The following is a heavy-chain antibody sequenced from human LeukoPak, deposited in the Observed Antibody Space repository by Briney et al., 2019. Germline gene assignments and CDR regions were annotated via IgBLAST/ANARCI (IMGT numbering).Heavy chain of an antibody. J-gene: IGHJ4*02. CDR1: GFTFSGYW. D-gene: IGHD5-24*01. CDR2: IKQDGSEK. Sequence: PGGSLRLSCAASGFTFSGYWMTWVRQAPGKGLEWVASIKQDGSEKYYVDSVKGRFTISRGNAKNSLYLQMNSLRAEDTAVYYCASVEMATMLYWGQGTLVTVSS. V-gene: IGHV3-7*01. CDR3: ASVEMATMLY.